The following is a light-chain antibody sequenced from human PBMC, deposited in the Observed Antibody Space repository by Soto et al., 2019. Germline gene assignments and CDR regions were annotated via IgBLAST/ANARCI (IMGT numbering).Light chain of an antibody. Sequence: ELTHPPSLSVAPGQTARITCGGNNIGSTSVHWYQQRPGQAPVLVVYDDNDRPSGIPERFSGSNSENTATLTITRVEAGDEADYYCQVWNITTDHYVFGTGTKVTV. CDR1: NIGSTS. V-gene: IGLV3-21*02. J-gene: IGLJ1*01. CDR3: QVWNITTDHYV. CDR2: DDN.